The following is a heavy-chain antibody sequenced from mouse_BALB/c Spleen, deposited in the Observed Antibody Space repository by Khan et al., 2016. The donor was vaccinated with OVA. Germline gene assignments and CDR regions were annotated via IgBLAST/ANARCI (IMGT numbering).Heavy chain of an antibody. V-gene: IGHV3-2*02. Sequence: EVKLLESGPGLVNPSQSLSLTCTVTGYSITSDYAWNWIRQFPGNKLEWMGYIHYSGSTTYNPALKSRISITRDTSKNQFFLQLNSVTTEDTATYDCARDGSRYNYAMDYWGQGTSVTVSA. J-gene: IGHJ4*01. CDR1: GYSITSDYA. CDR2: IHYSGST. CDR3: ARDGSRYNYAMDY. D-gene: IGHD2-3*01.